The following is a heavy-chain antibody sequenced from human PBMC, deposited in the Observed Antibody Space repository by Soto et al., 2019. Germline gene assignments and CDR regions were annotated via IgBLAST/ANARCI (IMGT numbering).Heavy chain of an antibody. J-gene: IGHJ4*02. Sequence: SETLSLTCTVSGGSINTYYWICIRQPAGKGLEWIVYVDYSGNSDSSPSLKSRVTISIDTSKKQVSLKLNSVTAADTAVYYCARNWFSVAGRFHFDYWGQGIPVTVSS. D-gene: IGHD6-19*01. V-gene: IGHV4-59*01. CDR1: GGSINTYY. CDR2: VDYSGNS. CDR3: ARNWFSVAGRFHFDY.